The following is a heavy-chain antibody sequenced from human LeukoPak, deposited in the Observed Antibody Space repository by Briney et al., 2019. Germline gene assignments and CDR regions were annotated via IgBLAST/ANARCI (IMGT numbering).Heavy chain of an antibody. CDR3: AKHVRGVIEYQDY. J-gene: IGHJ4*02. V-gene: IGHV3-48*04. CDR1: GFTFSTYS. D-gene: IGHD3-10*01. CDR2: ISSSSSTI. Sequence: GGSLRLSCAASGFTFSTYSMNWVRQAPGKGLEWVSYISSSSSTIYYADSVKGRFTISRDNAKNSLYLQMNSLRAEDTAVYYCAKHVRGVIEYQDYWGQGTLVTVSS.